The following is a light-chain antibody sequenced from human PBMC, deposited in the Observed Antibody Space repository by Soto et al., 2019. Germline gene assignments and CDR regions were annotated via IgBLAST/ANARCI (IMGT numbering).Light chain of an antibody. Sequence: DIQMTQSPYTVSASVGDRVTITCRASQSLTTWVAWYQQKPGKAPKVLIYDASNVESGVPSRFSGSGSGTELTLTISSLQPDDFATYYWQDYNNYWMFGHGTKVEIK. CDR3: QDYNNYWM. CDR1: QSLTTW. V-gene: IGKV1-5*01. CDR2: DAS. J-gene: IGKJ1*01.